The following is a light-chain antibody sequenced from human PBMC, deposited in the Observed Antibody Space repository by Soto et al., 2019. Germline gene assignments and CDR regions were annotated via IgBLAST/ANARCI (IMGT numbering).Light chain of an antibody. Sequence: QSVLTQPASASGSPGQSITISCAGTSSDVGSYNLVSWYQNHPGKAPKLMIYEGSKRPSGVSNRFSGSKSGNTASLTISGLQAADEADYFCFSYAGSSTYVFGTGAKVTVL. CDR2: EGS. CDR1: SSDVGSYNL. V-gene: IGLV2-23*01. J-gene: IGLJ1*01. CDR3: FSYAGSSTYV.